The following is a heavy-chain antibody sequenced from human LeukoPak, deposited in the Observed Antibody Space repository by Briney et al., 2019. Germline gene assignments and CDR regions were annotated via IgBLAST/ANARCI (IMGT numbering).Heavy chain of an antibody. CDR1: GFTFSSYG. V-gene: IGHV3-NL1*01. Sequence: PGGSLRLSCAASGFTFSSYGMHWVRQAPGKGLEWVAVIYSGGSTYYADSLKGRFTIPRDNAKNSLYLQMNSLRAEDTAVYYCVRDIGGGNYYMDVWGKGTTVTVSS. J-gene: IGHJ6*03. CDR3: VRDIGGGNYYMDV. D-gene: IGHD3-16*01. CDR2: IYSGGST.